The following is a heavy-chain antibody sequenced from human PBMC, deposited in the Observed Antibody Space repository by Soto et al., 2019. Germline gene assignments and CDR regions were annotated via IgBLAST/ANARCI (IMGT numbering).Heavy chain of an antibody. D-gene: IGHD6-19*01. CDR1: GYTFTSYG. CDR2: ISAYNGNT. J-gene: IGHJ3*02. Sequence: QVQLVQSGAEVKKPGASVKVSCKASGYTFTSYGISWVRQAPGQVLEWMGWISAYNGNTNYAQKLQGRVTMTTDTSTSTDYMEMRSLRSDDTAVYYCARDRGYSSGWFPCDIWGQGTMVTVSS. V-gene: IGHV1-18*01. CDR3: ARDRGYSSGWFPCDI.